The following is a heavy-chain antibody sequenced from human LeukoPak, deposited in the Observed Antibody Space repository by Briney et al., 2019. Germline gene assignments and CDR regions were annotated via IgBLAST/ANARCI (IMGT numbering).Heavy chain of an antibody. D-gene: IGHD2-2*01. J-gene: IGHJ4*02. CDR3: AKVYCSGNSCYRTPDY. Sequence: SGGSLRLSCAASGFTFNNYAMSWVRQAPGKGLEWVSAIGGSGDNTYYADSVKGRFTISRDNSKNTLYLQMDSLRAEDTAIYYCAKVYCSGNSCYRTPDYWGQGTLVTVSS. V-gene: IGHV3-23*01. CDR1: GFTFNNYA. CDR2: IGGSGDNT.